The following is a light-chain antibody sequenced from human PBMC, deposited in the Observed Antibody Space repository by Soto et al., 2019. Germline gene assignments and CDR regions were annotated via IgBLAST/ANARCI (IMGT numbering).Light chain of an antibody. V-gene: IGKV1-9*01. Sequence: DIQLTQSPSFLSASVGDRVTITCRASQGISSYLAWYQQKPGKAPKLLIYAASTLQSGVPSRFSGSGSGTEFTLTISCLQPEDFATYYCQQLNSYPPGFGQGTRLEIK. CDR1: QGISSY. CDR3: QQLNSYPPG. CDR2: AAS. J-gene: IGKJ5*01.